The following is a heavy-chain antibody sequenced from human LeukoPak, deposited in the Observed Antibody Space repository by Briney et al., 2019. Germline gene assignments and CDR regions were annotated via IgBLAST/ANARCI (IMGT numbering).Heavy chain of an antibody. V-gene: IGHV1-69*01. CDR2: IIPIFGTA. CDR3: ARVSTCGGDCYYNWFDP. D-gene: IGHD2-21*02. CDR1: GGTFSSYA. J-gene: IGHJ5*02. Sequence: SVKVSCKASGGTFSSYAISWVRQAPGQGLEWMGGIIPIFGTANYAQKFQGRVTITADESTSTAYMELSSLRSEDTAVYYCARVSTCGGDCYYNWFDPWGQGTLVTVSS.